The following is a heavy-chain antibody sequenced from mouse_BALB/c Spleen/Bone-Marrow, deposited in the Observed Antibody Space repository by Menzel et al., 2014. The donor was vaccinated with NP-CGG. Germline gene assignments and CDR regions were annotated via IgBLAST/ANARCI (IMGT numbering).Heavy chain of an antibody. CDR2: IDPANGNT. Sequence: DVKLVESGAELVKPGASVKLSCTASGFNIKDTYMHWVKQRPEQGLEWIGRIDPANGNTKYDPKFQGKATITADTSSNTAYLQLSSLTPEDTAVYYCARRGDGYYAWFAYWGQGTLVTVSA. CDR1: GFNIKDTY. V-gene: IGHV14-3*02. CDR3: ARRGDGYYAWFAY. D-gene: IGHD2-3*01. J-gene: IGHJ3*01.